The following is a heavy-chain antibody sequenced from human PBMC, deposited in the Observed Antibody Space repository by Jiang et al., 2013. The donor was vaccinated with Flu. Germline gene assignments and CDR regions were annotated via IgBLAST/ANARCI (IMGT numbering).Heavy chain of an antibody. CDR1: GGTFHSYT. CDR2: IIPVIGVT. V-gene: IGHV1-69*02. D-gene: IGHD2-21*02. CDR3: ARATCGGDCYSGGLAYFYFDY. Sequence: GAEVKKPGSSVKVSCKASGGTFHSYTINWVRQAPGQGPEWVGRIIPVIGVTSYAQEFQGRVTITADKSTSTVYMEMSSLRSDDTAVYFCARATCGGDCYSGGLAYFYFDYWGPGTWSPSP. J-gene: IGHJ4*02.